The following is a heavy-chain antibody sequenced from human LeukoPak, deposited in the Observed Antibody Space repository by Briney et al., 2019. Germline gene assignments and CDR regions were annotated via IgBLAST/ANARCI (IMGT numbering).Heavy chain of an antibody. Sequence: SETLSLTCTVSGGSISSYYWSWIRQPPGKGLEWIGYIYYSGSTNYNPSLKSRVTISVDTSKNQFSLKLSSVTAADTAMYYCARVTGYVIEDYFDYWGQGTLVTVSS. CDR2: IYYSGST. CDR1: GGSISSYY. CDR3: ARVTGYVIEDYFDY. J-gene: IGHJ4*02. V-gene: IGHV4-59*01. D-gene: IGHD3-22*01.